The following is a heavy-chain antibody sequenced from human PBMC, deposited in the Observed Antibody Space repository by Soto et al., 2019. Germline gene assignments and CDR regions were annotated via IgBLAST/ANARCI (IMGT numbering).Heavy chain of an antibody. CDR1: GFTFSSYA. D-gene: IGHD3-22*01. CDR2: ISGSGGST. Sequence: EVQLLESGGGLVQPGGSLRLSCAASGFTFSSYAMSWVRQAPGKGLEWVSAISGSGGSTYYADSVKGRFTISRDNSKHTLDLQVNILRAEDTAVYYCAKDLSYYYDSSGYAFDIWGQGTIVTVSS. J-gene: IGHJ3*02. CDR3: AKDLSYYYDSSGYAFDI. V-gene: IGHV3-23*01.